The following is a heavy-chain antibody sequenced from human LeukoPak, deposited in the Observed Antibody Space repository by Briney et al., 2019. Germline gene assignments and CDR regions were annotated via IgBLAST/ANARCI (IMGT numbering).Heavy chain of an antibody. CDR2: NIPIFGTA. V-gene: IGHV1-69*06. Sequence: ASVKVSCKASGGTFSSYAISWVRQAPGQGLEWMGGNIPIFGTANYAQKFQGRVTMTEDTSTDTAYMELSSLRSEDTAVYYCAARNYRSNAFDIWGQGTMVTVSS. CDR1: GGTFSSYA. CDR3: AARNYRSNAFDI. D-gene: IGHD1-7*01. J-gene: IGHJ3*02.